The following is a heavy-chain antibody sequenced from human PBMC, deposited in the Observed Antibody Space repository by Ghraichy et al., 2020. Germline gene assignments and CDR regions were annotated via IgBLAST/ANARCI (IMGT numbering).Heavy chain of an antibody. CDR2: ISYDGSNK. Sequence: GGSLRLSCAASGFTFSTYGMHWVRQAPGKGLEWVAVISYDGSNKYYADSMKGRFTISRDNSKNTLYLQMNSLRAEDTAVYYCAKDQGWSRLGDYWGQGTLVTVSS. V-gene: IGHV3-30*18. J-gene: IGHJ4*02. CDR3: AKDQGWSRLGDY. D-gene: IGHD6-19*01. CDR1: GFTFSTYG.